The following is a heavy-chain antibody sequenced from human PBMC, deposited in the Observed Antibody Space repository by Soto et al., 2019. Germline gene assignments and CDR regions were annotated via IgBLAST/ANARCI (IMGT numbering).Heavy chain of an antibody. CDR1: GGSISSYY. CDR2: IYTSGST. V-gene: IGHV4-4*07. CDR3: ARVAAAGPYYYYGMDV. Sequence: SETLSLTCTVSGGSISSYYWSWIRQPAGKGLEWIGRIYTSGSTNYNPSLKSRVTMSVDTSKNQFSLKLSSVTAADTAVYYCARVAAAGPYYYYGMDVWGQGTTVTVSS. J-gene: IGHJ6*02. D-gene: IGHD6-13*01.